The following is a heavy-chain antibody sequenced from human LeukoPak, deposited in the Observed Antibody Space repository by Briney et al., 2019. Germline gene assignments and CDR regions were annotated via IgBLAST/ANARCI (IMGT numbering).Heavy chain of an antibody. CDR3: ARAVGRWYFWDY. CDR2: IIPIFGTA. D-gene: IGHD6-13*01. CDR1: GYTFTTYG. Sequence: SVKVSCKASGYTFTTYGISWVRQAPGQGLEWMGGIIPIFGTANYAQKFQGRVTITADESTSTAYMELSSLRSEDTAVYYCARAVGRWYFWDYWGQGTLVTVSS. J-gene: IGHJ4*02. V-gene: IGHV1-69*13.